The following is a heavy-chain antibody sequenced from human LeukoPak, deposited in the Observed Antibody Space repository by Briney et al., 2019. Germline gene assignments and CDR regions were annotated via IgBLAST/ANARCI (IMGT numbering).Heavy chain of an antibody. V-gene: IGHV3-33*01. Sequence: PGRSLRLSCAASGFTFSSYGMHWVRQAPGKGLEWVAVIWYDGSNKYYADSVKGRFTISRDNSKNTLYLQMNSLRAEDTAVYYCARDELSLGATRGFPAFDIWGQGTMVTVSS. CDR1: GFTFSSYG. CDR3: ARDELSLGATRGFPAFDI. D-gene: IGHD1-26*01. J-gene: IGHJ3*02. CDR2: IWYDGSNK.